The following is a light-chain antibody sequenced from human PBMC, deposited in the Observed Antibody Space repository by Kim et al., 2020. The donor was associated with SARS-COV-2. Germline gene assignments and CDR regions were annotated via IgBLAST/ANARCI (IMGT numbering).Light chain of an antibody. CDR2: GAS. CDR1: LPIWVN. Sequence: ASPEATAALSCSATLPIWVNLAWYQHIPGHSPRLLISGASTRATGVPARFSGSGSGTEFTLTISGLQSEDFAVYYCQQYSYWPRTFGLGTKVDIK. J-gene: IGKJ1*01. V-gene: IGKV3-15*01. CDR3: QQYSYWPRT.